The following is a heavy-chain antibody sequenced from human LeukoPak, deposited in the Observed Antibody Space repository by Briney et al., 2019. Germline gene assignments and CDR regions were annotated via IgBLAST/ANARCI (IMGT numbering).Heavy chain of an antibody. Sequence: GGSLRLSCTVSGFTVSSNSMSWVRQAPGKGLEWVSFSDSVKGRFTISRDNSKNTLYLQMNSLRAEDTAVYYCARDFFQGIVATHAFDIWGQGTMVTVSS. V-gene: IGHV3-53*01. J-gene: IGHJ3*02. CDR3: ARDFFQGIVATHAFDI. D-gene: IGHD5-12*01. CDR1: GFTVSSNS.